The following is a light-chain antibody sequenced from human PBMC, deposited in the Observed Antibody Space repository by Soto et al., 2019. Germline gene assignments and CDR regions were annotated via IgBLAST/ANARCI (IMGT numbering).Light chain of an antibody. V-gene: IGKV3-20*01. CDR1: QSVRNY. Sequence: DIPLTQSPATLSLSPGDTATISCQASQSVRNYLTWYQQKPGQAPRLLIYDASNRATGIPDRFSGSGSGTDFTLTISRLEPEDFAVYYCQQYGSSLITFGQGTRLEI. CDR3: QQYGSSLIT. J-gene: IGKJ5*01. CDR2: DAS.